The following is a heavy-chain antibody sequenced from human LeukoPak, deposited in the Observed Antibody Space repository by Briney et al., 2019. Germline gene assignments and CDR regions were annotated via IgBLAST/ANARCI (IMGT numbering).Heavy chain of an antibody. CDR3: ARHLEGRAPIYSGN. Sequence: SQTLSLTCNVSGGSISSGSYYWSWIRQPAGKGLEWIGRIYTSGSTNYNPSLKSRVTISVDTSKNQFSLKLSSVTAADTAVYYCARHLEGRAPIYSGNWGQGTLVTVSS. V-gene: IGHV4-61*02. J-gene: IGHJ4*02. D-gene: IGHD1-26*01. CDR1: GGSISSGSYY. CDR2: IYTSGST.